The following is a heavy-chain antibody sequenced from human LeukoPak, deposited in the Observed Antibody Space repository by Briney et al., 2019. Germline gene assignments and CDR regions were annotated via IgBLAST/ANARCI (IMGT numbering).Heavy chain of an antibody. CDR3: ARDQGYDYGFDY. Sequence: SETLSLTCTVSGGSISSYYWSWVRQPPGKGLEWIGYIYYSGSTNYNPSLKSRVTISVDTSKNQFSLKLSSVTAADTAVYYCARDQGYDYGFDYWGQGTLVTVSS. J-gene: IGHJ4*02. CDR2: IYYSGST. V-gene: IGHV4-59*12. D-gene: IGHD5-12*01. CDR1: GGSISSYY.